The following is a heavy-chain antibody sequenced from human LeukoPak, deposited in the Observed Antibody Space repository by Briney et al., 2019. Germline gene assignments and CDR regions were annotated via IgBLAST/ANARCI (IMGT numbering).Heavy chain of an antibody. J-gene: IGHJ3*02. V-gene: IGHV4-4*07. CDR3: ARELLTYYDFWSGSTHAFDI. CDR2: IYTSGST. Sequence: SETLSLTCTVSGGSISSYYWSWIRQPAGKGLEWIGRIYTSGSTNYNPSLKSRVIMSVDTSKNQFSLKLSSVTAADTAVYYCARELLTYYDFWSGSTHAFDIWGQGTMVTVSS. D-gene: IGHD3-3*01. CDR1: GGSISSYY.